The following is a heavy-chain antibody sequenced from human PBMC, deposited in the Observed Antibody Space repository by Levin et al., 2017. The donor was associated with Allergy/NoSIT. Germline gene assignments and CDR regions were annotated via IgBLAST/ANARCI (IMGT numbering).Heavy chain of an antibody. CDR1: GYNFNTYW. J-gene: IGHJ4*02. CDR3: ARARGYCSSNSCYDYDY. CDR2: IYPGDSNI. D-gene: IGHD2-2*01. Sequence: GGSLRLSCKSSGYNFNTYWIGWVRQMPGKGLEWMCMIYPGDSNIKYRLSFQGQVTISADKSVNTAYLQWSSLEASDTAMYYCARARGYCSSNSCYDYDYWGQGTLVTVSS. V-gene: IGHV5-51*01.